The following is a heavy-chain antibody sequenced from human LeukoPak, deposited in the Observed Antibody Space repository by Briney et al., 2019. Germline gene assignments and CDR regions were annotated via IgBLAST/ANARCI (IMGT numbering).Heavy chain of an antibody. V-gene: IGHV3-23*01. J-gene: IGHJ4*02. D-gene: IGHD2-8*02. CDR3: ATYRQVLLPFES. CDR2: ISGSGGRT. Sequence: PGGSLRLSCAASGFTFSSYGMSWVRQAPGKGLEWVSGISGSGGRTYYADFVKGRFTISRDNSKNTLFLQMNSLRAEDTAIYYCATYRQVLLPFESWGQGTLVTVSS. CDR1: GFTFSSYG.